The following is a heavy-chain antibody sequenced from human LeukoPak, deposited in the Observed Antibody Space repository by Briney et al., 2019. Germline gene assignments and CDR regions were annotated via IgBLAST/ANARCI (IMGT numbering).Heavy chain of an antibody. D-gene: IGHD3-16*01. CDR2: ISSSSSYI. J-gene: IGHJ4*02. CDR1: GFTFSSYG. V-gene: IGHV3-21*04. Sequence: PGGSLRLSCAASGFTFSSYGMHWVRQAPGKGLEWVSSISSSSSYIYYADSVKGRFTISRDSAKNSLYLQMNSLRAEDTAVYYCAKPHGGFSLARKYYFDYWGQGTLVTVSS. CDR3: AKPHGGFSLARKYYFDY.